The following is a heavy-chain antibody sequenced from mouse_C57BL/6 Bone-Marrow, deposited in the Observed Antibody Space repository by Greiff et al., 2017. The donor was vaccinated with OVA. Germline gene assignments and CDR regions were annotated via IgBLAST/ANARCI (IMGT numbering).Heavy chain of an antibody. D-gene: IGHD1-1*01. CDR2: IYPGSGST. V-gene: IGHV1-55*01. Sequence: VQLQQPGAELVKPGASVQMSCKASGYTFTSYWITWVKQRPGQGLEWIGDIYPGSGSTNYNEKFKSKATLTVDTSSSTAYMQLSSLTSEDSAVYYCARVTTVVADYFDYWGQGTTLTVSS. J-gene: IGHJ2*01. CDR3: ARVTTVVADYFDY. CDR1: GYTFTSYW.